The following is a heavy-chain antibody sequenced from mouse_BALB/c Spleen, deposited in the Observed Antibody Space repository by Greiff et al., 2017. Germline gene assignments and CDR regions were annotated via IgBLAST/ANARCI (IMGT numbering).Heavy chain of an antibody. CDR1: GYSITSDYA. CDR3: ANYYGSSYYWYFDV. CDR2: ISYSGST. Sequence: EVKLVESGPGLVKPSQSLSLTCTVTGYSITSDYAWNWIRQFPGNKLEWMGYISYSGSTSYNPSLKSRISITRDTSKNQFFLQLNSVTTEDTATYYCANYYGSSYYWYFDVWGAGTTVTVSS. J-gene: IGHJ1*01. V-gene: IGHV3-2*02. D-gene: IGHD1-1*01.